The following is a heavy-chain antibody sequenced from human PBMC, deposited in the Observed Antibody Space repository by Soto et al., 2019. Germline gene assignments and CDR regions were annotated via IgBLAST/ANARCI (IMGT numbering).Heavy chain of an antibody. D-gene: IGHD3-16*02. Sequence: GGSLRLSCAASGFTFSSYAMSWVRQAPGKGLEWVSAISGSGGSTYYADSVKGRFTISRDNSKNTLYLQMNSLRAEDTAVYYCAKVDPDWGSYRSSHYYYYYMDVWGKGTTVTVSS. J-gene: IGHJ6*03. CDR3: AKVDPDWGSYRSSHYYYYYMDV. CDR1: GFTFSSYA. V-gene: IGHV3-23*01. CDR2: ISGSGGST.